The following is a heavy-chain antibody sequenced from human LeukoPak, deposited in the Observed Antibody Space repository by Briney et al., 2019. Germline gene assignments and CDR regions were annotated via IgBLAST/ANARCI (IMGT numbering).Heavy chain of an antibody. D-gene: IGHD4-17*01. J-gene: IGHJ4*02. CDR1: GYTFTGYY. CDR3: ARESYGEEDN. CDR2: INPNSGGT. Sequence: ASVTVSCTASGYTFTGYYMHWVRQAPGQGLEWMGWINPNSGGTNYAQKFQGRVTMTRDTSTSTVYMELSSLRSEDTAVYYCARESYGEEDNWGQGTLVTVSS. V-gene: IGHV1-2*02.